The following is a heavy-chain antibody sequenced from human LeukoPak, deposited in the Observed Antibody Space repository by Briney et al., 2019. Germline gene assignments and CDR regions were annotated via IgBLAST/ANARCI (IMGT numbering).Heavy chain of an antibody. J-gene: IGHJ4*02. D-gene: IGHD5-18*01. V-gene: IGHV3-23*01. Sequence: GGSLRLSCEASGFTFGSHAMYWVRQAPGKGLEWVAGIFGSGGSPHYADSVKGRFTISRDNPRNAGYPQIKSLRADHTALYYWGKTTGGYSSGQTPAWPVDYWGQGTLVTVSS. CDR3: GKTTGGYSSGQTPAWPVDY. CDR2: IFGSGGSP. CDR1: GFTFGSHA.